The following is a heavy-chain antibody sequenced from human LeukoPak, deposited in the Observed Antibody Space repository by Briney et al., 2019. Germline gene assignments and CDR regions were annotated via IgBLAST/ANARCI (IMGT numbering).Heavy chain of an antibody. D-gene: IGHD4-17*01. J-gene: IGHJ4*02. V-gene: IGHV3-23*01. CDR2: ISDSGVST. Sequence: GGSLRLSCAASGFTFSSYAMSWVRQAPGKGLEWVSAISDSGVSTYYADSVKGRFTISRDNAKNSLYLQMNSLRAEDTAVYYCTRDEYGKTGHWGQGALVTVSS. CDR1: GFTFSSYA. CDR3: TRDEYGKTGH.